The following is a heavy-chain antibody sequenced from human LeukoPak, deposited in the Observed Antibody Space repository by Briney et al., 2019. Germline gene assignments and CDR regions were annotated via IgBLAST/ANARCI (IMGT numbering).Heavy chain of an antibody. D-gene: IGHD3-3*01. CDR3: ARLVNYDFWSTYYYYMDV. CDR2: ISAYNGNT. J-gene: IGHJ6*03. Sequence: ASVKVSCKASGYTFTSYGISWVRQAPGQGLEWMGWISAYNGNTNYAQKLQGRVTMTTDTSTSTAYMELRSLRSDDTAVYYCARLVNYDFWSTYYYYMDVGGKGTRSPSP. CDR1: GYTFTSYG. V-gene: IGHV1-18*01.